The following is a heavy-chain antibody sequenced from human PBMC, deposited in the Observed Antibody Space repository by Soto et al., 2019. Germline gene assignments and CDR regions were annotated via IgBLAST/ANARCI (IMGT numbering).Heavy chain of an antibody. CDR1: GGSFSSYA. V-gene: IGHV1-69*06. Sequence: QVQLVQSGAEVKKPGSSVKVSCKASGGSFSSYAISWVRQAPVQGLEWMGGIIPIFGTATYAQKFQGRVTILADKSTSTADMELSSLRSEDTAVYYCARAGPVAGNHAFDIWGQGTLVTVSS. CDR3: ARAGPVAGNHAFDI. CDR2: IIPIFGTA. J-gene: IGHJ3*02. D-gene: IGHD6-19*01.